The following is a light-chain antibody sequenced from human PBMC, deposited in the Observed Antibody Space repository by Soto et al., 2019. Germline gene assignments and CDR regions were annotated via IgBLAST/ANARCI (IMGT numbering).Light chain of an antibody. J-gene: IGKJ4*01. Sequence: EIVLTQSPGTLSLSPGERATLSCRASQSVSSSSLAWYQQKPGPAPRALIHGASSRANGIPDRVSGSGSGTDFTLTISRLEPEDFAVYYCQQYGSSPLTFGGGTKVDIK. CDR3: QQYGSSPLT. CDR1: QSVSSSS. CDR2: GAS. V-gene: IGKV3-20*01.